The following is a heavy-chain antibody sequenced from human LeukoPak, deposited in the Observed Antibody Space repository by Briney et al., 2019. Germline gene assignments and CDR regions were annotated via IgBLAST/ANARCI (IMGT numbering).Heavy chain of an antibody. J-gene: IGHJ6*03. D-gene: IGHD3-10*01. CDR3: ARAAPGSHSKPSRDHIDSYYYYFMDV. V-gene: IGHV3-7*01. CDR2: INQDGSQK. CDR1: GFTFSSYE. Sequence: GGSLRLSCAASGFTFSSYEMNWVRQAPGKGLEWVANINQDGSQKYYVDSVKGRFTISRDNAKNSLYLQMNSLRVEDTAVYYCARAAPGSHSKPSRDHIDSYYYYFMDVWGKGTTVTVSS.